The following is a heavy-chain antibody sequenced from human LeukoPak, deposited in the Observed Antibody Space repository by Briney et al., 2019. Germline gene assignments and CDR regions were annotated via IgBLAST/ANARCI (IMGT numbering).Heavy chain of an antibody. D-gene: IGHD5-24*01. V-gene: IGHV3-74*01. J-gene: IGHJ4*02. CDR1: GFTFCSYW. CDR3: ARDRGYNLDY. Sequence: PGGSLRLSCAVSGFTFCSYWMHWVRQTPGKGLVWVSRINSDGSSTSYVDSVKGRFTNSSDNAKNTLYLQMNSLRAEDTAVYYCARDRGYNLDYWGQGTLVTVSS. CDR2: INSDGSST.